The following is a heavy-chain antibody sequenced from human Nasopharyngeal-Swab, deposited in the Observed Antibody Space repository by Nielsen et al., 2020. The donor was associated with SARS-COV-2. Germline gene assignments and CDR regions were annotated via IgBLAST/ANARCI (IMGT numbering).Heavy chain of an antibody. CDR2: ISSSGSIA. Sequence: GGSLRLSCEASGFTFGSYTMNWVRQAPGKGLGWVSFISSSGSIAYYADSVKGRFTISRDNANNSLYLQMNSLRADDTAVYYCVRDGALIQLWLLPHALDIWGQGTLVTVSS. J-gene: IGHJ3*02. CDR3: VRDGALIQLWLLPHALDI. D-gene: IGHD5-18*01. CDR1: GFTFGSYT. V-gene: IGHV3-48*04.